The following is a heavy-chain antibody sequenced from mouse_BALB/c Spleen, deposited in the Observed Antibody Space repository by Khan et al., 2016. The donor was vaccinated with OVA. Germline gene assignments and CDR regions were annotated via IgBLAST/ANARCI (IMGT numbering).Heavy chain of an antibody. CDR2: ISYSGST. Sequence: EVQLQESGPGLVKPSQSLSLTCTVTGYSITSGYSWNWFRQFPGNKLEWMGYISYSGSTNYNPSLKSRISITRDTSKNQFFLQLNSVTTEDTATYYCARTARIKYWGQGTTLTVSS. J-gene: IGHJ2*01. CDR3: ARTARIKY. CDR1: GYSITSGYS. D-gene: IGHD1-2*01. V-gene: IGHV3-1*02.